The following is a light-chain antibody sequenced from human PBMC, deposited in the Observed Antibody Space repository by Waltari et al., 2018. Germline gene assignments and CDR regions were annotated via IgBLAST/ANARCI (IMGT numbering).Light chain of an antibody. CDR2: TAS. V-gene: IGKV1-39*01. CDR3: QHSYTTPVT. J-gene: IGKJ5*01. CDR1: QSVSDC. Sequence: DIQMTQSPSYLSASLGDRVTITCRASQSVSDCVTWYQHKPGKAPRLLIYTASSLQSGVPSTFSGSGSGTEFTLTISSLQIDDFATYYCQHSYTTPVTFGQGTRLEIK.